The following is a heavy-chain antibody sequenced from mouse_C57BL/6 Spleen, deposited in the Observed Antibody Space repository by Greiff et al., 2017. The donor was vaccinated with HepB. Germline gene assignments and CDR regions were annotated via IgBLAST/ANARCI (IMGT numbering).Heavy chain of an antibody. CDR3: ASLTGSY. CDR1: GFTFSSYG. Sequence: DVQLVESGGDLVKPGGSLKLSCAASGFTFSSYGMSWVRQTPDKRLEWVATISSGGSYTYYPDSVKGRFTISRDNAKNTLYLQMSSLKSEDTAMYYCASLTGSYWGQGTTLTVSS. D-gene: IGHD4-1*01. J-gene: IGHJ2*01. V-gene: IGHV5-6*01. CDR2: ISSGGSYT.